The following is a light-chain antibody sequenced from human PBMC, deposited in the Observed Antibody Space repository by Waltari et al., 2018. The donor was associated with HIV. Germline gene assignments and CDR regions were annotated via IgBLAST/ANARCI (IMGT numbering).Light chain of an antibody. V-gene: IGLV1-44*01. CDR1: SPNIGSNS. CDR3: AAWDDSLSGRV. CDR2: NNN. J-gene: IGLJ2*01. Sequence: QSVLTQPPSASGTPGPRVTISCSGSSPNIGSNSVNWYQQLPGTAPKLLIYNNNERPSGVPDRFSGSRSGTSASLAISGLQSEDEADYYCAAWDDSLSGRVFGGGTKLTVL.